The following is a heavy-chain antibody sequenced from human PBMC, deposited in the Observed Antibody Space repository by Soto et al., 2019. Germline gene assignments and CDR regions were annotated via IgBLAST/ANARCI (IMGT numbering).Heavy chain of an antibody. D-gene: IGHD2-15*01. CDR3: ESGRWSTFDY. CDR2: TYYRSKWYN. CDR1: GDSVSSNNIA. V-gene: IGHV6-1*01. Sequence: SQTLSLTCAVSGDSVSSNNIAWNWLRQSPWRGLEWLGRTYYRSKWYNEYAVSVRSRITINLDTSKNQFSLQLNSVTPEDKAVYYCESGRWSTFDYWGQGAQVTVSS. J-gene: IGHJ4*02.